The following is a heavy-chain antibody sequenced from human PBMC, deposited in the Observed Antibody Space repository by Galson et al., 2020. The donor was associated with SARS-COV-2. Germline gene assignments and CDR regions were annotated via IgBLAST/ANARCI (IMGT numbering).Heavy chain of an antibody. CDR3: ARDDPLLMVDF. J-gene: IGHJ3*01. CDR1: GGSIRSYY. V-gene: IGHV4-59*12. Sequence: SETLSLTCTVSGGSIRSYYWSWMRQTPGKGLEWIGYIHDSGSTNYNPSLKSRVIVSVDTSKNQFSLNLTAVTAADTAVYYCARDDPLLMVDFWGQGTLVTVSS. CDR2: IHDSGST. D-gene: IGHD2-8*01.